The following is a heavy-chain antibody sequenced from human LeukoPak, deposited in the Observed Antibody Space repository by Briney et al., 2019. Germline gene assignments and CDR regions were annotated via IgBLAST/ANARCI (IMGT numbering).Heavy chain of an antibody. Sequence: GGSLRLSCAASGFTFDDYAMHWVRQAPGKGLEWVSGVTWNSGGIAYADSVKGRFTISRDNAKNSLYLQMNSLGTEDTALYYCAKDWGTMVRGFDYWGQGTLVTVSS. CDR2: VTWNSGGI. J-gene: IGHJ4*02. V-gene: IGHV3-9*01. D-gene: IGHD3-10*01. CDR1: GFTFDDYA. CDR3: AKDWGTMVRGFDY.